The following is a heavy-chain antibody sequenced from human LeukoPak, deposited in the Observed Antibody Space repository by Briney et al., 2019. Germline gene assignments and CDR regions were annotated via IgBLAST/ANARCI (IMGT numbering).Heavy chain of an antibody. CDR3: ARGDYYDSSGYYSYFDY. CDR2: INPNSGGT. V-gene: IGHV1-2*02. J-gene: IGHJ4*02. CDR1: GYTFTGYY. Sequence: ASVTVSCTASGYTFTGYYMHWVRQAPGQGREGMGWINPNSGGTNYAQKFQGRVTMTRDTSISTAYMELSRLRSDDTAVYYCARGDYYDSSGYYSYFDYWGQGTLVTVSS. D-gene: IGHD3-22*01.